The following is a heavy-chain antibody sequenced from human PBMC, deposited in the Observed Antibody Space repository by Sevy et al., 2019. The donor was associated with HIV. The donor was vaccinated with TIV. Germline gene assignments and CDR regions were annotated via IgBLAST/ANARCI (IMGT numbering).Heavy chain of an antibody. CDR1: GFTFTSSA. CDR3: AAEGKAAAGTFYFDY. D-gene: IGHD6-13*01. J-gene: IGHJ4*02. CDR2: IVVGSGNT. Sequence: ASVKVSCKASGFTFTSSAVQWVRQARGQRLEWIGWIVVGSGNTNYAQKFQERVTITRDMSTSTAYMELSSRRSEDTAVYYCAAEGKAAAGTFYFDYWGQGTLVTVSS. V-gene: IGHV1-58*01.